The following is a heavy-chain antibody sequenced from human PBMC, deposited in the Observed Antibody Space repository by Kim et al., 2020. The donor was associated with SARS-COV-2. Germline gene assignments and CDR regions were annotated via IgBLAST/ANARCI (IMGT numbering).Heavy chain of an antibody. CDR1: GFTFSDYY. Sequence: GGSLRLSCAASGFTFSDYYMSWIRQAPGKGLEWVSYISSSGSTIYYADSVKGRFTISRDNAKNSLYLQMNSLRAEDTAVYYCARDRRGGSYYLVPAYYYYGMDVWGQGTTVTVSS. D-gene: IGHD1-26*01. CDR2: ISSSGSTI. CDR3: ARDRRGGSYYLVPAYYYYGMDV. V-gene: IGHV3-11*01. J-gene: IGHJ6*02.